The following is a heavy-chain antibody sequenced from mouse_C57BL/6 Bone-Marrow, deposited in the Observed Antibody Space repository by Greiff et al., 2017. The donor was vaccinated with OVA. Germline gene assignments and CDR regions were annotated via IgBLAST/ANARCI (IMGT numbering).Heavy chain of an antibody. J-gene: IGHJ1*03. Sequence: QVQLKQPGAELVKPGASVKMSCKASGYTFTSYWITWVKQRPGQGLEWIGDIYPGSGSTNYNEKFKSKATLTVDTSSSTAYMQLSSLTSEDSAVYYCARGGGTVEDWYFDVWGTGTTVTVSS. CDR2: IYPGSGST. CDR3: ARGGGTVEDWYFDV. V-gene: IGHV1-55*01. CDR1: GYTFTSYW. D-gene: IGHD1-1*01.